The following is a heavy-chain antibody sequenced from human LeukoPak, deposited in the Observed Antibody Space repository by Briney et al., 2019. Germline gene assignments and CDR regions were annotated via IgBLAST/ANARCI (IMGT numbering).Heavy chain of an antibody. D-gene: IGHD6-13*01. V-gene: IGHV4-39*07. Sequence: SETLSLTCTVSGGSISSSPYYWGWIRQPPGKGLEWIGSIYYSGTTHYSPSLKSRVTISVDTSKNQFSLKLRSVTAADTAVYYCARISSSNWYNERGAFDVWGQGTMVTVSS. CDR3: ARISSSNWYNERGAFDV. CDR1: GGSISSSPYY. CDR2: IYYSGTT. J-gene: IGHJ3*01.